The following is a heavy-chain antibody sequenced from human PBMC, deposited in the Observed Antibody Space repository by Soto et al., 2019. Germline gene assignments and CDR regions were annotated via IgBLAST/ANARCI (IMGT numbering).Heavy chain of an antibody. CDR2: IIPIFGTA. D-gene: IGHD2-2*01. Sequence: QVQLVQSGAEVKKPGSSVKVSCKASGGTFSSYAISWVRQAPGQGLEWMGGIIPIFGTANYAQKFQGRVTITADESTSTAYMELSSLRSEDTAVYYGAREGGGYCISTSCHPYYYGMDVWGQGTTVTVSS. CDR3: AREGGGYCISTSCHPYYYGMDV. V-gene: IGHV1-69*12. CDR1: GGTFSSYA. J-gene: IGHJ6*02.